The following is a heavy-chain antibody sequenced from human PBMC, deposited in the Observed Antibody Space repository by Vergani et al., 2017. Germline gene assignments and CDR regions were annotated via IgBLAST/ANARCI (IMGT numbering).Heavy chain of an antibody. CDR2: ITPFNGYT. J-gene: IGHJ5*02. CDR1: GYTFTYRY. V-gene: IGHV1-45*02. Sequence: QMQLVQSGAEVKKTGSSVKVSCKASGYTFTYRYLHWVRQAPGQALEWMGWITPFNGYTNYAQKFQDRVTITRDRSMSTAYMELSSLRSEDTAMYYCALAERSASCINRVCITPETGSCLDPWGQGTLVTVSS. CDR3: ALAERSASCINRVCITPETGSCLDP. D-gene: IGHD2-2*01.